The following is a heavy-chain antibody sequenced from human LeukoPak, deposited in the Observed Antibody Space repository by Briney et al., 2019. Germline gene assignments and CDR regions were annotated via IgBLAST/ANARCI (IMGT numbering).Heavy chain of an antibody. V-gene: IGHV3-23*01. Sequence: GGSLRLSCAASEFTFSSYAMSWVRQAPGKGLKWVSAISGSGGSTYYADSVKGRFTISRDNSKNTLYLQMNSLRAEDTAVYYCAKDRVSYCSSTSCLRRYYYGMDVWGQGTTVTVSS. CDR1: EFTFSSYA. J-gene: IGHJ6*02. CDR2: ISGSGGST. D-gene: IGHD2-2*01. CDR3: AKDRVSYCSSTSCLRRYYYGMDV.